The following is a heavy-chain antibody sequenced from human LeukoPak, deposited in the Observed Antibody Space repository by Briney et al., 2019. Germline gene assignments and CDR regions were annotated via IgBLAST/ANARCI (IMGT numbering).Heavy chain of an antibody. Sequence: SETLSLTCTVSGGPISSSGYSWVWIRQPPGKGLEWNGSSYYSGSTYYHPYLKSRVTISVDTSQIEFSLRLSSVTGADTEVYYCARNVAGGSYDVYYTHGMDVWGHGTTVTVS. CDR1: GGPISSSGYS. J-gene: IGHJ6*02. D-gene: IGHD1-26*01. CDR2: SYYSGST. CDR3: ARNVAGGSYDVYYTHGMDV. V-gene: IGHV4-39*01.